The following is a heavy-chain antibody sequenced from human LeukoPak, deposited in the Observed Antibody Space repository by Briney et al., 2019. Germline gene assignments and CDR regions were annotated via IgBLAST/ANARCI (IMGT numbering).Heavy chain of an antibody. CDR2: ISWNSGSI. D-gene: IGHD1-26*01. Sequence: PGGSLRLSCAGSGFIFNNYAMHWVRQPPGKGLEWVSGISWNSGSIGYADSVKGRFTISRDNAKNSLYLQMNSLRAEDTALYYCAKMPLVGAYYFDYWGQGTLVTVSS. J-gene: IGHJ4*02. V-gene: IGHV3-9*01. CDR1: GFIFNNYA. CDR3: AKMPLVGAYYFDY.